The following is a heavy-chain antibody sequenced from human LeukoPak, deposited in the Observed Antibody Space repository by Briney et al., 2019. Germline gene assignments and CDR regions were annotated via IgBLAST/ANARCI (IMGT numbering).Heavy chain of an antibody. CDR3: TTAAGPFDH. V-gene: IGHV3-15*01. J-gene: IGHJ4*02. D-gene: IGHD6-19*01. CDR2: IKTKAEGETT. CDR1: GFTFSSYA. Sequence: AGGSLRLSCAASGFTFSSYAMSWVRQAPGKGLEWVGRIKTKAEGETTDYAAPVKGRFTNSRDDSKNTLYLQMNRLKTEDTAVYYCTTAAGPFDHWGQGTLVTVSS.